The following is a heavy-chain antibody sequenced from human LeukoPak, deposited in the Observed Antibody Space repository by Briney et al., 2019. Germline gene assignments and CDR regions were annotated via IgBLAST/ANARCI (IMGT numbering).Heavy chain of an antibody. CDR3: ARDYEIAVRYDCFDP. CDR1: GYTFSNFG. Sequence: ASVKVSCKAAGYTFSNFGISWVRQAPGQGLEWMGWTSGYNGETNYAQKFQGRVTMTTDTSANTAYMEVRSLRSDDTAVYYCARDYEIAVRYDCFDPWGQGTLVIVSS. V-gene: IGHV1-18*01. J-gene: IGHJ5*02. CDR2: TSGYNGET. D-gene: IGHD6-6*01.